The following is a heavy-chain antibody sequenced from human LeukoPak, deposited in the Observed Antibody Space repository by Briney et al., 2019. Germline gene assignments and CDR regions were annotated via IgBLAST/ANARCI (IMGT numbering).Heavy chain of an antibody. CDR1: GFPFSGAS. CDR2: IKSKTNSYAT. CDR3: AGKIISGHDY. V-gene: IGHV3-73*01. J-gene: IGHJ4*02. Sequence: PGGSLTLSCVASGFPFSGASIYWVRAAFGEGREWLCPIKSKTNSYATAYAASVKGRFTISIDDSKNTVYLQMNSMKAEDTAVYYCAGKIISGHDYWGLGTLVTVSS. D-gene: IGHD3-3*02.